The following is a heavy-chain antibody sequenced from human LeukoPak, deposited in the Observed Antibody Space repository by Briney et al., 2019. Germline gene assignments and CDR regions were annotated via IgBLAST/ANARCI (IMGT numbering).Heavy chain of an antibody. CDR3: ARDTAMDSYYFDY. D-gene: IGHD5-18*01. CDR2: INPNSGVT. Sequence: ASVKVSCTASAYTFTGYYMHWVRQAPGQGLEWMGWINPNSGVTNYAQKFQGRVTMTRDTSTSTAYMDLSRLRSDDTAVYYCARDTAMDSYYFDYWGQGTPVTVSS. CDR1: AYTFTGYY. V-gene: IGHV1-2*02. J-gene: IGHJ4*02.